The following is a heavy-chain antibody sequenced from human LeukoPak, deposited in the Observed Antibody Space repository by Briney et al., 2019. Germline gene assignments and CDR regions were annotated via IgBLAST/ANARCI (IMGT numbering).Heavy chain of an antibody. CDR3: ARGLYSSTWPDI. J-gene: IGHJ4*02. CDR1: GYTFTSYD. D-gene: IGHD6-13*01. CDR2: MNPNSGNT. Sequence: GASVKVSCKASGYTFTSYDINWVRQATGQGLEWMGWMNPNSGNTGYAQKFQGRVTMTRNTSISTAYMELSSLRSEDTAVYYCARGLYSSTWPDIWGQGTLVTVSS. V-gene: IGHV1-8*01.